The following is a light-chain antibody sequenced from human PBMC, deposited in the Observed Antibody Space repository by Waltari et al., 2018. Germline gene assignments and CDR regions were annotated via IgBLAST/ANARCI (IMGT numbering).Light chain of an antibody. CDR2: SNN. CDR3: AAWDDSLNGPWV. V-gene: IGLV1-44*01. CDR1: SSNSGSNT. J-gene: IGLJ3*02. Sequence: QSVLTQPPSASGTPGQRVTIPCSGRSSNSGSNTVNWYQQLPGTAPKLLIYSNNQRPSGVPDRFSGSKSGTSASLAISGLQSEDEADYYCAAWDDSLNGPWVFGGGTKLTVL.